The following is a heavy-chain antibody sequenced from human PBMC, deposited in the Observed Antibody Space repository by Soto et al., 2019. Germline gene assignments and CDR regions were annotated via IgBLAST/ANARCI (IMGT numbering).Heavy chain of an antibody. CDR2: IYSGGST. CDR1: GFTVSSNY. Sequence: PXVSLRLSCAASGFTVSSNYMSWVRQAPGKGLEWVSVIYSGGSTYYADSVKGRFTISRDNSKNTLYLQMNSLRAEDTAVYYCARDFPPVYASSGPGPEDVWGQGTTVTVSS. J-gene: IGHJ6*02. V-gene: IGHV3-53*01. CDR3: ARDFPPVYASSGPGPEDV. D-gene: IGHD3-22*01.